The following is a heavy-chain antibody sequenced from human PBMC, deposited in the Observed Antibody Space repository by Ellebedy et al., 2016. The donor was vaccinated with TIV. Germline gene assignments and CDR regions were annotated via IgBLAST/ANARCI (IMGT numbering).Heavy chain of an antibody. J-gene: IGHJ4*02. D-gene: IGHD1-26*01. V-gene: IGHV3-21*06. CDR2: IDSSSGYI. CDR3: AKSDIVGVKTGFDY. CDR1: GFTFSSYS. Sequence: PGGSLRLSCAASGFTFSSYSMTRVRQAPGKGLEWVSSIDSSSGYIYYADSVKGRFTIYRDNAKNSLYLQMNSLRAEDTAVYYCAKSDIVGVKTGFDYWGQGTLVTVSS.